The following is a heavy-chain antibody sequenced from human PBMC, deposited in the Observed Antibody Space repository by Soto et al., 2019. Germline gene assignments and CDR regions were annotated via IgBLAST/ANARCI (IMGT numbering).Heavy chain of an antibody. CDR1: GGSISSSSYY. V-gene: IGHV4-39*01. D-gene: IGHD6-13*01. CDR2: IYYSGST. J-gene: IGHJ2*01. Sequence: QLQLQESGPGLVKPSETLSLTCTVSGGSISSSSYYWGWIRQPPGKGLEWIGSIYYSGSTYYNPSLKSRVTISVDTSKNQFSLKLSSVTAADTAVYYCARHIGYSSSWADWYFDLWGRGTLVTVSS. CDR3: ARHIGYSSSWADWYFDL.